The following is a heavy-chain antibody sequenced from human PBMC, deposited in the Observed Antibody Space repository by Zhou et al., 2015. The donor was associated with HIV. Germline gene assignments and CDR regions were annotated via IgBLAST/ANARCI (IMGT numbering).Heavy chain of an antibody. CDR2: IIPILGIA. Sequence: QVQLVQSGAEVKKPGSSVKVSCKASGGTFSSYTISWVRQAPGQGLEWMGRIIPILGIANYAQKFQGRVTITADKSTSTAYMELSSLRSEDTAVYYCARGVIPRYSSSLKARHGMDVWGQGTTVTVSS. D-gene: IGHD6-6*01. CDR3: ARGVIPRYSSSLKARHGMDV. V-gene: IGHV1-69*02. J-gene: IGHJ6*02. CDR1: GGTFSSYT.